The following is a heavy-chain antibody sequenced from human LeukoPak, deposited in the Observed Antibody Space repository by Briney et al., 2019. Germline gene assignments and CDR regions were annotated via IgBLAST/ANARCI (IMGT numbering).Heavy chain of an antibody. CDR3: ARDGWL. V-gene: IGHV3-48*01. J-gene: IGHJ4*02. Sequence: GSLRLSCAASGFTFSTYNFNWVRQAPGKGLEWISHISSNGNIIYYADSVKGRFTISRDIAKNSLYLQMNSLRVEDTAVYYCARDGWLRGQGTLVTVSS. CDR1: GFTFSTYN. CDR2: ISSNGNII. D-gene: IGHD5-12*01.